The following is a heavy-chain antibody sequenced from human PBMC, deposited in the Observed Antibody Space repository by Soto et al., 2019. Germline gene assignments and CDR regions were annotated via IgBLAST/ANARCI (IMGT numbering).Heavy chain of an antibody. Sequence: PSETLSLTCAVYGGSFSGYYWSWIRQPPGKGLEWIGEINHSGSTNYNPSLKSRVTISVDTSKNQFSLKLSSVTAADTAVYYCARIGVAVAGRDYWGQGTLVTVSS. CDR1: GGSFSGYY. D-gene: IGHD6-19*01. CDR3: ARIGVAVAGRDY. CDR2: INHSGST. J-gene: IGHJ4*02. V-gene: IGHV4-34*01.